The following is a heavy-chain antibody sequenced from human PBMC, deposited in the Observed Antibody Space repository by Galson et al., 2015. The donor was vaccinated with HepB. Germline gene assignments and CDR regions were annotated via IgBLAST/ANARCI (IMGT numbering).Heavy chain of an antibody. CDR3: ARSGDPSLADAFDI. CDR2: IWYDGSNK. J-gene: IGHJ3*02. Sequence: SLRLSCAASGFTFGSYGMHWVRQAPGKGLEWVAVIWYDGSNKYYADSVKGRFTISRDNSKNTLYLQMNSLRAEDTAVYYCARSGDPSLADAFDIWGQGTMVTVSS. CDR1: GFTFGSYG. D-gene: IGHD1-26*01. V-gene: IGHV3-33*08.